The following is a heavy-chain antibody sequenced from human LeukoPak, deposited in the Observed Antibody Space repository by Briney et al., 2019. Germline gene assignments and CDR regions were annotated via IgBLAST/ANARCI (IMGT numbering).Heavy chain of an antibody. J-gene: IGHJ4*02. CDR3: ARETRLMGYSSGLGFNY. D-gene: IGHD6-19*01. CDR1: GGSISGWY. CDR2: IYDSGST. Sequence: PSETLSLNCSVSGGSISGWYWSWIRQPPGKGLEWIGNIYDSGSTNYNPSLKSRVTISVDTSKNQFSLKLSSVTAADTAVYYCARETRLMGYSSGLGFNYWGQGTLVTVSS. V-gene: IGHV4-59*01.